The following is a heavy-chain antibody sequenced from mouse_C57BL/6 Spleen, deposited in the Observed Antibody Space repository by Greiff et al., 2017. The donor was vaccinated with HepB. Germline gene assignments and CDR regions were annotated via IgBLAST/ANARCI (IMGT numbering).Heavy chain of an antibody. Sequence: QVQLQQSGPGLVAPSQSLSITCTVSGFSLTSYAISWVRQPPGKGLEWLGVIWTGGGTNYNSALKSRLSISKDNSKSQVFLKMNSLQTDDTARYYCARWVALPLDGLGAMDYWDQGTSVTVSS. CDR1: GFSLTSYA. D-gene: IGHD2-3*01. J-gene: IGHJ4*01. CDR3: ARWVALPLDGLGAMDY. CDR2: IWTGGGT. V-gene: IGHV2-9-1*01.